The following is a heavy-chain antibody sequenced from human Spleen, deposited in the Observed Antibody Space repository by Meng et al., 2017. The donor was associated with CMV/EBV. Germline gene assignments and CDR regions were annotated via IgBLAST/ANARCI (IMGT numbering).Heavy chain of an antibody. D-gene: IGHD6-13*01. CDR2: IYYSGST. J-gene: IGHJ4*02. CDR3: ARYDLYSSSWYLRY. Sequence: SETLSLTCSVSGGSISSYYWSWIRQPPGKGLEWIGYIYYSGSTNYNPSLKSRVTISGDTSKNQFSLKLSSVTAADTAVYYCARYDLYSSSWYLRYWGQGTLVTVSS. V-gene: IGHV4-59*01. CDR1: GGSISSYY.